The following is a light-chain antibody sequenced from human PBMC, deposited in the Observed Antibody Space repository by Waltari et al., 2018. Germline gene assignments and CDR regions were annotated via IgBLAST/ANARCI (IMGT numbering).Light chain of an antibody. J-gene: IGKJ1*01. CDR2: DTS. V-gene: IGKV3-11*01. CDR1: QTVSSF. CDR3: QQRGNWPPWT. Sequence: EIVLTQSPATLSVSPGERATLSCRASQTVSSFLAWYQQKPGPAPRRLNYDTSNSATGIPARFTGSGSGTDFTLTISSLEPEDSAVYYCQQRGNWPPWTFGQGTKVEV.